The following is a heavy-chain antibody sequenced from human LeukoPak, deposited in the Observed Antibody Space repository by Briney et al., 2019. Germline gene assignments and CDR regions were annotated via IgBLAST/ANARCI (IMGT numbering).Heavy chain of an antibody. CDR2: INHSGST. J-gene: IGHJ4*02. CDR3: ASSNDTTQLKNSYGLYYFDY. Sequence: SETLSLTCAVYGGSFSGYYWSWIRQPLGKGLEWIGEINHSGSTNYNPSLKSRVTISVDTSKNQFSLKLSSVTAADTAVYYCASSNDTTQLKNSYGLYYFDYWGQGTLVTVSS. CDR1: GGSFSGYY. D-gene: IGHD5-18*01. V-gene: IGHV4-34*01.